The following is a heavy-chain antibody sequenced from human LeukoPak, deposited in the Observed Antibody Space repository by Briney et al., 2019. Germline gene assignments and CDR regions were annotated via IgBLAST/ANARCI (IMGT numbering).Heavy chain of an antibody. D-gene: IGHD6-13*01. Sequence: SETLSLTCAVYGGSFSGYYWSWIRQPPGKGLEWFGEINHSGSTNYNPSLKSRVTISVDTSKNQFSLKLSSVTAADTAVYYCARGLYSSSWYSYFDYWGQGTLVTVSS. V-gene: IGHV4-34*01. J-gene: IGHJ4*02. CDR2: INHSGST. CDR3: ARGLYSSSWYSYFDY. CDR1: GGSFSGYY.